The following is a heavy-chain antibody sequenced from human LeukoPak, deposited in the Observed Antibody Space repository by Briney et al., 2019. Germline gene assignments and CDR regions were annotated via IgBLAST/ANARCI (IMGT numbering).Heavy chain of an antibody. CDR1: GGSISGYY. CDR2: ISSSGSTI. V-gene: IGHV3-11*04. CDR3: ARVGGAASGVERYFDY. J-gene: IGHJ4*02. Sequence: LSLTCTVSGGSISGYYWSWIRQAPGKGLEWVSYISSSGSTIYYADSVKGRFTISRDNAKNSLYLQMNSLRAKDTAVYYCARVGGAASGVERYFDYWGQGTLVTVSS. D-gene: IGHD6-13*01.